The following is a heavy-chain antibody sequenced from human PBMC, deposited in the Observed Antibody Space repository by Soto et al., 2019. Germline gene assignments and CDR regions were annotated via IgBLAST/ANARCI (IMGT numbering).Heavy chain of an antibody. V-gene: IGHV3-30*18. Sequence: GGSLRLSCAASGFTFSSYGMHWVRQAPGKGLEWVAVISYDGSNKYYADSVKGRFTISRDNSKNTLYLQMNSLRAEDTAVYYCAKQGSGWYLLGDYWGQGTLVTVSS. CDR1: GFTFSSYG. J-gene: IGHJ4*02. D-gene: IGHD6-19*01. CDR2: ISYDGSNK. CDR3: AKQGSGWYLLGDY.